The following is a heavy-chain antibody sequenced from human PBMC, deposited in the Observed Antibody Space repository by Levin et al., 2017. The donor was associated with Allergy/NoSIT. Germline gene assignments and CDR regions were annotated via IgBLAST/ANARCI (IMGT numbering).Heavy chain of an antibody. CDR1: GFTFSSYW. CDR2: IKQDGSEK. D-gene: IGHD6-6*01. CDR3: ARVDRLGEYSSRPTSLDY. V-gene: IGHV3-7*01. Sequence: TGGSLRLSCAASGFTFSSYWMSWVRQAPGKGLEWVANIKQDGSEKYYVDSVKGRFTISRDNAKNSRYLQMNSLRAEDTAVYYCARVDRLGEYSSRPTSLDYWGQGTLVTVSS. J-gene: IGHJ4*02.